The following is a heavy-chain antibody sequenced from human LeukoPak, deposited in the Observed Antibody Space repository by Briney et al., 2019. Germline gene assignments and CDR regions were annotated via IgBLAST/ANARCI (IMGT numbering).Heavy chain of an antibody. J-gene: IGHJ3*02. CDR1: GYTFTTYW. Sequence: GESLKISCKGSGYTFTTYWIGGGRQMPGKGLEWRGIIYPGDSDTRYSPPFQGQFTIPADKAISTASLQWSSLKASDIAMYYCARHPTIGWLDDAFDIWGQGTMVTVSS. CDR2: IYPGDSDT. V-gene: IGHV5-51*01. D-gene: IGHD6-19*01. CDR3: ARHPTIGWLDDAFDI.